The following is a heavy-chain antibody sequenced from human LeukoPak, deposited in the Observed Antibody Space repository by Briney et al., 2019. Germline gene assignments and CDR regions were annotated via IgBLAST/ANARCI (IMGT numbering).Heavy chain of an antibody. CDR1: GFRFSDSW. Sequence: GGSLRLSCAASGFRFSDSWMSWVRQAPGKGLEWVANMNPDGSGKYYVDSVRGRFTVSRDNAKNTVSLQMNSLRAEDTAVYYCGRDPAWGAIDYWGQGTLVTVSS. J-gene: IGHJ4*02. CDR3: GRDPAWGAIDY. CDR2: MNPDGSGK. D-gene: IGHD7-27*01. V-gene: IGHV3-7*01.